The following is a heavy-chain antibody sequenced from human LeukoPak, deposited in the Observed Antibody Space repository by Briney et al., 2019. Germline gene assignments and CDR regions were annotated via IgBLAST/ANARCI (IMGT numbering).Heavy chain of an antibody. D-gene: IGHD3-22*01. CDR2: IYYSGST. Sequence: PSETLSLTCTVSGGSISSGGYYWSWIHQHPGKGLEWIGYIYYSGSTYYNPSLKSRVTISVDTSKNQFSLKLSSVIAADTAVYYCAREAYYDSGYFDYWGQGTLVTVSS. CDR1: GGSISSGGYY. V-gene: IGHV4-31*03. CDR3: AREAYYDSGYFDY. J-gene: IGHJ4*02.